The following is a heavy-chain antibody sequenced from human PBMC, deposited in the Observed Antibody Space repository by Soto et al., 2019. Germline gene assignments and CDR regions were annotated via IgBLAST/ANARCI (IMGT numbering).Heavy chain of an antibody. J-gene: IGHJ4*02. CDR1: GGPISSSSSY. D-gene: IGHD3-3*01. CDR3: ANTGFLSEYRVADY. V-gene: IGHV4-39*02. Sequence: QLQLQESGPGLVKPSETLSLTGTGSGGPISSSSSYWGWIRQRPGKGLEWIGSINYSGSTYYNPPLTRRIPISADTSKNHYSLKLSSVTAADTAVYFCANTGFLSEYRVADYWGQGTLVTVSS. CDR2: INYSGST.